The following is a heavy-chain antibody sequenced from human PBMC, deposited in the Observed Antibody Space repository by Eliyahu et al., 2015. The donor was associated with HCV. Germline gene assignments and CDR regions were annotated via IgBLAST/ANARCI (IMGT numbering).Heavy chain of an antibody. D-gene: IGHD6-19*01. J-gene: IGHJ4*02. CDR2: ISGSGGNT. CDR1: GFTFSSYA. CDR3: AKDRGGSDWTLDQ. Sequence: EVQLLESGGGLAQPGGSLRLSCAASGFTFSSYAMSWVRQAPGKGLEWVSGISGSGGNTYYADSAKGRFTISRDNSKNTLYLQMNSLRAEDTAIYYCAKDRGGSDWTLDQWGQGTLVTVSS. V-gene: IGHV3-23*01.